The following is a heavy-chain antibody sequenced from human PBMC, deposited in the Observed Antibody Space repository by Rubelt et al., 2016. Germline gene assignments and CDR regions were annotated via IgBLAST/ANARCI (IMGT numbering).Heavy chain of an antibody. CDR2: LIRDASSA. D-gene: IGHD4-17*01. J-gene: IGHJ4*02. CDR1: GFTFSSYW. V-gene: IGHV3-74*01. Sequence: EPQLVESGGGLVQPGGSLRLSCAASGFTFSSYWMHWVRQAPGEGLVWVSRLIRDASSAIYADSVKGRFTIARDNAKGTLYRQMNSLRAEDTAGYYCATGLREAFDLWGQGTLVTVSS. CDR3: ATGLREAFDL.